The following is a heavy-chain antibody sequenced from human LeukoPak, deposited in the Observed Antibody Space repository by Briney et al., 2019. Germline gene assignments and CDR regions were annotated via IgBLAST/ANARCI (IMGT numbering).Heavy chain of an antibody. D-gene: IGHD3-22*01. V-gene: IGHV3-30*02. CDR2: IRDDGSNK. CDR1: GFPFSSYG. Sequence: GALRLSCAASGFPFSSYGIHWVRQAPSKGPEWVAFIRDDGSNKYYADSVKGRFTISRDNSKNTLDLQMNSLRAEDTAVYYCAKDPRRITMIVVVITYYFDYWGQGILVTVSS. CDR3: AKDPRRITMIVVVITYYFDY. J-gene: IGHJ4*02.